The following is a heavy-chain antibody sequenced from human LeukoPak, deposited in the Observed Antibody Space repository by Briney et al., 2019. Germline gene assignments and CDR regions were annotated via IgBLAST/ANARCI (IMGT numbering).Heavy chain of an antibody. CDR3: AKDGRRYSSGWYVDH. CDR1: GGTFSSYA. D-gene: IGHD6-19*01. J-gene: IGHJ4*02. CDR2: IIPMFGIA. Sequence: SVKVSCKASGGTFSSYAISWVRQAPGQGLEWMGRIIPMFGIANYAQKFQGRVAITADKSTSTAYMDLSSLRSEDTALYYCAKDGRRYSSGWYVDHWGQGTLVTVSS. V-gene: IGHV1-69*04.